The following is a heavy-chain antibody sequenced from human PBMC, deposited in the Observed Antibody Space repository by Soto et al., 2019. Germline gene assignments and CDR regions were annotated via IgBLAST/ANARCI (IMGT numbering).Heavy chain of an antibody. CDR1: GFTFSSYG. D-gene: IGHD6-13*01. CDR2: ISYDGSNK. V-gene: IGHV3-30*18. CDR3: AKEQPGDY. J-gene: IGHJ4*02. Sequence: GGSLRLSCAASGFTFSSYGMHWVRQAPGKGLEWVAVISYDGSNKYYADSVKGRFTISRDNSKNTLYLQMNSLRAEDTAVYYCAKEQPGDYWGQGTLVTVSS.